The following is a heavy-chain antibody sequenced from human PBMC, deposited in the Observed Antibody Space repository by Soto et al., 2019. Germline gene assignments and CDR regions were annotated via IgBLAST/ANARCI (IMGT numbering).Heavy chain of an antibody. V-gene: IGHV3-30-3*01. Sequence: QVQLVESGGGVVQPGRSLRLSCAASGFTFNSYAMHWVCQAPGKGLEWVAVISYDGTNKYYADSVKGRFTISRDNSKNTLYLQMNSLRAEDTAVYYCARGMSVTTRGLDYWGQGTLVTVSS. J-gene: IGHJ4*02. CDR2: ISYDGTNK. CDR1: GFTFNSYA. D-gene: IGHD4-17*01. CDR3: ARGMSVTTRGLDY.